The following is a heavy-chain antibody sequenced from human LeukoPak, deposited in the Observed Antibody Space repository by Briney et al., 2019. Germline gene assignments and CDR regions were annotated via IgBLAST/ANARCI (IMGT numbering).Heavy chain of an antibody. J-gene: IGHJ3*01. Sequence: GESLKISCEGSGYNFLSYWIGWVRQVSGKGLEWMVIIYPPDSQTRYSPSFQGQVTMSVDKASSTAYLQLSSLKASDSAMYYCARVYVGSCGDTFDVWGQGTMVTVSS. CDR2: IYPPDSQT. D-gene: IGHD1-26*01. CDR1: GYNFLSYW. V-gene: IGHV5-51*01. CDR3: ARVYVGSCGDTFDV.